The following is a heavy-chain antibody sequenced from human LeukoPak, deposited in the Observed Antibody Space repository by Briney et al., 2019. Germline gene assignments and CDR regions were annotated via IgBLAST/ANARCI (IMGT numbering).Heavy chain of an antibody. CDR1: GGTFSSYA. CDR2: IIPILGIA. Sequence: ASVKVSCKASGGTFSSYAISWVRQAPGQGLEWMGRIIPILGIANYAQKFQGRVTITADKSTSTAYMELSSLRSEDTAVYYCARSSPYSGSFYDYWGQGTLVTVSS. V-gene: IGHV1-69*04. CDR3: ARSSPYSGSFYDY. D-gene: IGHD1-26*01. J-gene: IGHJ4*02.